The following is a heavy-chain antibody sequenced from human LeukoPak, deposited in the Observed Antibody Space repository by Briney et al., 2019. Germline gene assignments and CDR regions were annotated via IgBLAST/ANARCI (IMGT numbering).Heavy chain of an antibody. Sequence: GGSLRLSCAASGFTFSSYAMSWVRQAPGKGLEWVSAISDSGGSTYYADSVKGRFTISRDNSKNTLYLQMNSLRAEDTAVYYCAKGRSQYYYDSGGYRRVMDVWGQGTTVTVSS. J-gene: IGHJ6*02. CDR2: ISDSGGST. V-gene: IGHV3-23*01. CDR3: AKGRSQYYYDSGGYRRVMDV. D-gene: IGHD3-22*01. CDR1: GFTFSSYA.